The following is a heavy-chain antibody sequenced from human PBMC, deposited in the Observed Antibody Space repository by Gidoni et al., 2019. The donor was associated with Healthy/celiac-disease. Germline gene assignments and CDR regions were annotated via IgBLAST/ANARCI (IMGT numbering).Heavy chain of an antibody. CDR2: ISGNGGST. CDR1: GFTFSSYA. CDR3: AKVYYYGSGSYNPYYDSSGYLYYVDY. J-gene: IGHJ4*02. Sequence: EVQPLASGGGLVQPGGSLRLSCSASGFTFSSYAMRRVRQAPRKGLDRVSAISGNGGSTYYADSVKGRFTISRDNSKNTLYLQMNSLRAEDTAVYYCAKVYYYGSGSYNPYYDSSGYLYYVDYWGQGTLVTVSS. D-gene: IGHD3-10*01. V-gene: IGHV3-23*01.